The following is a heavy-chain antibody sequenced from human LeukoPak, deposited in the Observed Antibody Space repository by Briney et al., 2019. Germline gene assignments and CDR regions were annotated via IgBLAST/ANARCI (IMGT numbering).Heavy chain of an antibody. CDR2: INWNGGST. CDR3: ARGQNYYGSGSQTFDI. J-gene: IGHJ3*02. Sequence: SGGSLRLSCAAYGFTFDDYGMSWVRQAPGKGLEWVSGINWNGGSTGYADSVKGRFTISRDNAKNSLYLQVSSLRAEDTAWYYCARGQNYYGSGSQTFDIWGQGTMVTVSS. CDR1: GFTFDDYG. D-gene: IGHD3-10*01. V-gene: IGHV3-20*04.